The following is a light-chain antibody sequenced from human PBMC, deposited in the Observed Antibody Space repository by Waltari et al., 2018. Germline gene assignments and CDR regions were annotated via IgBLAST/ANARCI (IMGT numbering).Light chain of an antibody. J-gene: IGKJ1*01. V-gene: IGKV1-39*01. Sequence: DIQMTQSPSSLAASVGARVTITRRASQCISSDLNWYQQKPGKAPKLLIYDASSLQGGAPTKFSGSGSGTEFTLTISSLQPEDFATYYCQQSYSLPWTFGQGTNVEVK. CDR2: DAS. CDR3: QQSYSLPWT. CDR1: QCISSD.